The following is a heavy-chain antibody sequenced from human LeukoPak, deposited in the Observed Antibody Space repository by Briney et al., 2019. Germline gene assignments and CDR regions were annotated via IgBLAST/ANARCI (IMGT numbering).Heavy chain of an antibody. D-gene: IGHD2-2*01. Sequence: PTETLSLTCTVSGYPINNAYYWAWIRQPPGGGLEWIGRLYHPDSNYYNPSLKSQDTLTADTSRNQFSLKLSFVTAADTAVYYCARQYESYFYYYVDLWGTGTTVTVSS. CDR3: ARQYESYFYYYVDL. CDR1: GYPINNAYY. V-gene: IGHV4-38-2*02. CDR2: LYHPDSN. J-gene: IGHJ6*03.